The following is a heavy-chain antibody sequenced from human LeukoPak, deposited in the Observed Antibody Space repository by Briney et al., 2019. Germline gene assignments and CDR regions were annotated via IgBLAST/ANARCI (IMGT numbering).Heavy chain of an antibody. J-gene: IGHJ5*02. CDR2: ISPNSGGT. D-gene: IGHD3-3*01. CDR1: GYTFTSYG. Sequence: GASVKVSCKASGYTFTSYGISWVRQAPGQGLEWMGWISPNSGGTNYAQKFQGRVTMTRDTSISTAYMELSRLRSDDTAVYYCARPNDFSWFDPWGQGTLVTVSS. CDR3: ARPNDFSWFDP. V-gene: IGHV1-2*02.